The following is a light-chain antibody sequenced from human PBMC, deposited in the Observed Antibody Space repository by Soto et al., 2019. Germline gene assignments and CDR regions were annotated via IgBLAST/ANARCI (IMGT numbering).Light chain of an antibody. CDR3: QQYNNWPRT. Sequence: EIVLTQSPGTLSLSPGERATLSCRASQNIRSSLAWYHQKPGQAPRLLIYGASTRATGIPARFSGSGSGTEFTLTINSLQSEDFAVYYCQQYNNWPRTFGQGTRLEIK. J-gene: IGKJ5*01. CDR2: GAS. V-gene: IGKV3-15*01. CDR1: QNIRSS.